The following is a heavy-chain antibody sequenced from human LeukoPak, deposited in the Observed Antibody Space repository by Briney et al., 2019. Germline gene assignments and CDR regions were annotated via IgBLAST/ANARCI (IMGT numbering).Heavy chain of an antibody. D-gene: IGHD2-15*01. J-gene: IGHJ4*02. CDR3: ARDLPRGYCSGGSCSSGSDY. CDR2: ISAYNGNT. V-gene: IGHV1-18*04. Sequence: ASVKVSCKASGYTFTSYGISWVRQAPGQGLEWMGWISAYNGNTNYAQKLQGRVTMTRDTSTSTVYMELSSLRSEDTAVYYCARDLPRGYCSGGSCSSGSDYWGQGTLVTVSS. CDR1: GYTFTSYG.